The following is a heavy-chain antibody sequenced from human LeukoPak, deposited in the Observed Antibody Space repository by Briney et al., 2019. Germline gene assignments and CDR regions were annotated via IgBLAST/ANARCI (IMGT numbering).Heavy chain of an antibody. Sequence: SETLSLTCTVSGGSISSYYWSWIRQPPGKGLEWIGYIYYSGSTNYNPSLKSRVTMSVDTSKNQFSLKLSSVTAADTAVYYCARGARSGSPDYWGQGTLVTVSS. CDR1: GGSISSYY. V-gene: IGHV4-59*12. CDR3: ARGARSGSPDY. CDR2: IYYSGST. J-gene: IGHJ4*02. D-gene: IGHD3-10*01.